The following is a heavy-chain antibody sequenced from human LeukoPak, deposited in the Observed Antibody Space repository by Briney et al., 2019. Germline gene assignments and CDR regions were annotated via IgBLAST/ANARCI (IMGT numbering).Heavy chain of an antibody. Sequence: GGSLRLSCAVSAFTVSSNYVSWVRQAPGKGLEWVSVIYGGGSTNYADSVKGRFTISRDNSKNTLYLQMNSLRAEDTAVYYCARDHSGSYHRSFDIWGQGTMVTVSS. D-gene: IGHD1-26*01. V-gene: IGHV3-66*02. CDR2: IYGGGST. CDR1: AFTVSSNY. J-gene: IGHJ3*02. CDR3: ARDHSGSYHRSFDI.